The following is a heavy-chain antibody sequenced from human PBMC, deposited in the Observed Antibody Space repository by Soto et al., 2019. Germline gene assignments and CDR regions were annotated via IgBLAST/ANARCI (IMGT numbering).Heavy chain of an antibody. J-gene: IGHJ6*02. V-gene: IGHV1-2*04. CDR1: GYTFTGYY. CDR2: INPNSGGT. CDR3: ARETIKQWRYYGMDV. Sequence: ASVKVSCKASGYTFTGYYMHWVRQAPGQGLEWMGWINPNSGGTNYAQKFQGWVTMTRDTSISTAYMELSRLRSDDTAVYYCARETIKQWRYYGMDVWGQGTTVTAP. D-gene: IGHD6-19*01.